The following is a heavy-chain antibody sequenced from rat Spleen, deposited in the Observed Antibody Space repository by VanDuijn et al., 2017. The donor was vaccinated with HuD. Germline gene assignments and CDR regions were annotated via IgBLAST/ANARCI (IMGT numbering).Heavy chain of an antibody. D-gene: IGHD1-2*01. CDR2: ITNTGDNT. V-gene: IGHV5-25*01. J-gene: IGHJ2*01. CDR3: AKDYYYSSFDY. Sequence: EVQLVESDGGLVQPGRSLKLSCAASGFTVSDYNMAWVRQAPKKGLEWVASITNTGDNTYYPDSVKGRFTISRDNAKSTLNLQMDSLRSEDTATYYCAKDYYYSSFDYWGQGVMVTVSS. CDR1: GFTVSDYN.